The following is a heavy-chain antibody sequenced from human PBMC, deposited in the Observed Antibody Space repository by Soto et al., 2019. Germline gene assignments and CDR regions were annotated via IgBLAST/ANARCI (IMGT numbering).Heavy chain of an antibody. D-gene: IGHD3-9*01. CDR3: AKNNDILTGYYSYYFDY. CDR2: ISGSGGST. CDR1: GFTFSSYA. J-gene: IGHJ4*01. Sequence: GGSLRLSCAASGFTFSSYAMSWVRQAPGKGLEWVSAISGSGGSTYYADSVKGRFTISRDNSKNTLYLQMNSLRAEDTAAYYCAKNNDILTGYYSYYFDYWGQGTLVTVSS. V-gene: IGHV3-23*01.